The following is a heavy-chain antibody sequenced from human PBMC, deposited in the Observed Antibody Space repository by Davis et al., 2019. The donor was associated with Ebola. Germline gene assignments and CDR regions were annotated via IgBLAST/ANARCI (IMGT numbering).Heavy chain of an antibody. CDR2: MNPNSGNT. V-gene: IGHV1-8*01. Sequence: AASVKVSCKASGYTFTSYDINWARQATGQGLEWMGWMNPNSGNTGYAQKFQGRVTMTRNTSISTAYMELSSLRSEDTAVYYCARGLDIVVVPAAMGYYYYGMDVWGQGTTVTVSS. D-gene: IGHD2-2*03. CDR1: GYTFTSYD. J-gene: IGHJ6*02. CDR3: ARGLDIVVVPAAMGYYYYGMDV.